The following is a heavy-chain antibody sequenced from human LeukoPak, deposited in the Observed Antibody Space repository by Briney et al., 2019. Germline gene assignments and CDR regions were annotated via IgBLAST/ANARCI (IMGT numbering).Heavy chain of an antibody. Sequence: ASVKVSCKASGYTFTSYGISWVRQAPGQGLEWMGWISAYNGNTNYAQKLQGRVTMTTDTSTSTAYMELRSLRSDDTAVYYCARDTPTSYWISWADYWGQGTLVTVSS. J-gene: IGHJ4*02. V-gene: IGHV1-18*01. CDR2: ISAYNGNT. CDR1: GYTFTSYG. CDR3: ARDTPTSYWISWADY. D-gene: IGHD2-2*01.